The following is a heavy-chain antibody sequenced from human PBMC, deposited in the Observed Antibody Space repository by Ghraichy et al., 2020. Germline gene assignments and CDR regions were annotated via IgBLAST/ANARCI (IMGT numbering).Heavy chain of an antibody. CDR1: GGSISSSSYY. Sequence: SETLSLTCTVSGGSISSSSYYWGWIRQPPGKGLEWIGSIYYSGSTYYNPSLKSRVTISVDTSKNQFSLKLSSVTAADTAVYYCARRSGSYYWYYYYGMDVWGQGTTVTVSS. V-gene: IGHV4-39*01. J-gene: IGHJ6*02. CDR2: IYYSGST. CDR3: ARRSGSYYWYYYYGMDV. D-gene: IGHD1-26*01.